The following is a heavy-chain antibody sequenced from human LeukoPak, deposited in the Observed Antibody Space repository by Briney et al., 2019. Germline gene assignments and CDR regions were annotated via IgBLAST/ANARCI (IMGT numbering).Heavy chain of an antibody. D-gene: IGHD6-6*01. CDR1: GFTFSSYS. J-gene: IGHJ3*02. CDR2: ISSSSSYI. Sequence: GGSQRLSCAASGFTFSSYSMNWVRQAPGKGLEWVSSISSSSSYIYYADSVKGRFTISRDNAKNSLYLQMNSLRAEDTAVYYCAREASQDAFDIWGQGTMVTVSS. V-gene: IGHV3-21*01. CDR3: AREASQDAFDI.